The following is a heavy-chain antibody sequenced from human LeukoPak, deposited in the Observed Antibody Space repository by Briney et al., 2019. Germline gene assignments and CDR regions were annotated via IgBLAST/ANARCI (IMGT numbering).Heavy chain of an antibody. V-gene: IGHV4-59*01. CDR1: AGSISSYY. Sequence: TASETLSLTCTVSAGSISSYYWTWIRQPPGKGLEWIGYIYYSGSTNYNPSLKSRVAISLDTSKTQFSLRLSSVTAADTAIYYCARGRPDFWTNFYTYFLDSWGQGTLVTVSS. CDR2: IYYSGST. CDR3: ARGRPDFWTNFYTYFLDS. J-gene: IGHJ4*02. D-gene: IGHD3/OR15-3a*01.